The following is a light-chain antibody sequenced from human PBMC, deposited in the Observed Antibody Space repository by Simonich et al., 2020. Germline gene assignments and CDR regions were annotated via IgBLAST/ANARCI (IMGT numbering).Light chain of an antibody. CDR3: QQRSNWPIT. Sequence: EIVLTQSPATLSLSPGERATLSCRASQSVSSYLAWYQQNPGQAPRRLISYASNRATGIPARFSGSGSGTDFTLTISSLEPEDFAVYYCQQRSNWPITFGQGTRLEIK. J-gene: IGKJ5*01. CDR2: YAS. V-gene: IGKV3-11*01. CDR1: QSVSSY.